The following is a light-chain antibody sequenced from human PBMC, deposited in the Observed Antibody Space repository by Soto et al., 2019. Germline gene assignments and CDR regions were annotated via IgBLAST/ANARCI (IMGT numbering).Light chain of an antibody. J-gene: IGLJ3*02. Sequence: QLVLTQPPSVSGAPGQRVTISCTGSSSNIGAGYDVHWYRQLPGTAPKLLIYRNNNRPSGVPDRFSGSKSGTSASLAITGLQAEDEADYYCHSYDSSLSGSVFGGGTKLTVL. V-gene: IGLV1-40*01. CDR3: HSYDSSLSGSV. CDR1: SSNIGAGYD. CDR2: RNN.